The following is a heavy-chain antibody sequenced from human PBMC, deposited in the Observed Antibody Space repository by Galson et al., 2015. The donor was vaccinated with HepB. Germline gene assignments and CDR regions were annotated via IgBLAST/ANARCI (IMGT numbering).Heavy chain of an antibody. CDR2: ISASGSNT. CDR1: GFSFSTYA. Sequence: SLRLSCAASGFSFSTYAMSWVRQAPGEGLEWVSAISASGSNTFYAESVKGRFTISRDNSQNTLHLQMNSLRVDDTAMYYCAKDTPQTAFADHWGQGTLVTVSS. J-gene: IGHJ5*02. V-gene: IGHV3-23*01. CDR3: AKDTPQTAFADH. D-gene: IGHD2-21*02.